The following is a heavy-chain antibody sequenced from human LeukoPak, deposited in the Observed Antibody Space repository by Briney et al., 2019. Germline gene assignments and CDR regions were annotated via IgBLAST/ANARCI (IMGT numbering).Heavy chain of an antibody. J-gene: IGHJ4*02. D-gene: IGHD3-10*01. V-gene: IGHV3-7*03. CDR1: GFTVSSNY. CDR3: ARDLRDYNYAPFEY. Sequence: GGSLRLSCAASGFTVSSNYMSWVRQAPGKRLEWVANIKGDGSKSYYVDSVRGRFTISRDNAKNSLYLQMDTLRAEDTAVYYCARDLRDYNYAPFEYWGQGTLVTVSS. CDR2: IKGDGSKS.